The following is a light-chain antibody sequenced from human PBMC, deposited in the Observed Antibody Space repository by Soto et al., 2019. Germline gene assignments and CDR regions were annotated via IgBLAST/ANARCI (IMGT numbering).Light chain of an antibody. CDR3: QQYSNWPPWT. CDR2: SAS. V-gene: IGKV3-15*01. CDR1: QSVSIH. J-gene: IGKJ1*01. Sequence: EIVLTQSPGTLSLSPGERATLSFRSSQSVSIHLAWYQQKPGQAPRLLISSASARATGVPPRFSGTGSGTEFTLTISSLQSEDFGVYYCQQYSNWPPWTFGQGTKVDIK.